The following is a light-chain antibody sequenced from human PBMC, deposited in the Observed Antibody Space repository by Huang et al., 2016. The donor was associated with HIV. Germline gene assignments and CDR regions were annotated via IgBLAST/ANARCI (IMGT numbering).Light chain of an antibody. CDR2: AEA. V-gene: IGKV1-27*01. CDR3: QKYNSAPRT. J-gene: IGKJ1*01. CDR1: QDISNS. Sequence: DIQMTQSPSSLSASVGDRVTITCRASQDISNSLAWYQQKPGKVPKLLISAEATLQSGVPSRFSGGGSGTDFTLTISSLQPEDVATYYCQKYNSAPRTFGQGTKVEIK.